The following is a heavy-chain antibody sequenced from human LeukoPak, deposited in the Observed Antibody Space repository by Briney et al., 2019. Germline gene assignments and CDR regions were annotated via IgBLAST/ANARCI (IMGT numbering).Heavy chain of an antibody. CDR2: IYWDDDK. D-gene: IGHD5-18*01. V-gene: IGHV2-5*02. Sequence: SGPTLVKPTQTLTLTCTFSGFSLSTSGVGVGWIRQPPGKALEWLALIYWDDDKRYSPSLKSRLTITKDTSKNQVVLTMTNMDPVDTATYYCARPKGYSYGGYAFDIWGQGTMVTVSS. CDR3: ARPKGYSYGGYAFDI. J-gene: IGHJ3*02. CDR1: GFSLSTSGVG.